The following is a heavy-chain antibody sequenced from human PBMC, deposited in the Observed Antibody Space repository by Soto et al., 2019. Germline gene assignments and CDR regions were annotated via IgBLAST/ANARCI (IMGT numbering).Heavy chain of an antibody. Sequence: ALVAVACKASGYTITIYDINWGRQTTGQGLEWMGWMNPNSGNTGYAQKFQGRVTMTRNTSISTAYMELSSLRSEDTAVYYCARGQYCSSTSCHMAYYYYYYMDVWGKGTTVTVSS. V-gene: IGHV1-8*01. J-gene: IGHJ6*03. D-gene: IGHD2-2*01. CDR2: MNPNSGNT. CDR1: GYTITIYD. CDR3: ARGQYCSSTSCHMAYYYYYYMDV.